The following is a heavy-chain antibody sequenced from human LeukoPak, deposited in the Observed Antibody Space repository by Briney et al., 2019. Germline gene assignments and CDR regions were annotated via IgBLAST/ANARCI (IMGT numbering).Heavy chain of an antibody. CDR3: ARELRGYCSGGSCYDNWFDP. J-gene: IGHJ5*02. D-gene: IGHD2-15*01. V-gene: IGHV3-53*01. CDR1: RFTVSSNY. CDR2: IYSGGST. Sequence: GGSLRLSCAASRFTVSSNYMSWVRQAPGKGLEWVSVIYSGGSTYYADSVKGRFTISRDNSKNTLYLQMNSLRAEDTAVYYCARELRGYCSGGSCYDNWFDPWGQGTLVTVSS.